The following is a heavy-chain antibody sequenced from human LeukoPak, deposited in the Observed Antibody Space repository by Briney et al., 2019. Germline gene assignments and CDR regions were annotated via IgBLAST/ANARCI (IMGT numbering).Heavy chain of an antibody. CDR3: AKDANYYDSSGFFIPFDY. CDR2: ISGNGHQT. D-gene: IGHD3-22*01. Sequence: GGSLRLSCSASGFAFSRFAMTWVRHLPGKGLEWVSTISGNGHQTYYGDSVKGRFSASRDNSNNILYLPMDSLRADDSALYYCAKDANYYDSSGFFIPFDYWGQGPLVTVSS. CDR1: GFAFSRFA. J-gene: IGHJ4*02. V-gene: IGHV3-23*01.